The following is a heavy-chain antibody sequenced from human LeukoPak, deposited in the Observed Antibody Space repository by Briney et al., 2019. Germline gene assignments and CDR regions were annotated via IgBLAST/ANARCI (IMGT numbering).Heavy chain of an antibody. CDR2: INHSGST. Sequence: SETLSLTCAVYGGSFSGYYWSWIRQPPGKGLESIGEINHSGSTNYNPSLKSRVTISVDTSKNQFSLKLGSVTAADTAVYYCARGRRGGDSSGYYNYWGQGTLVTVSS. D-gene: IGHD3-22*01. CDR3: ARGRRGGDSSGYYNY. V-gene: IGHV4-34*01. J-gene: IGHJ4*02. CDR1: GGSFSGYY.